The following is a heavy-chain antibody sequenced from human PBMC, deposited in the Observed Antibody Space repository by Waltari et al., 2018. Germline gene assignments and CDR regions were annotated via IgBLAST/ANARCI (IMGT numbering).Heavy chain of an antibody. J-gene: IGHJ5*02. CDR2: IYHSGST. D-gene: IGHD6-6*01. V-gene: IGHV4-38-2*02. CDR1: GYSISSGYY. CDR3: ARDRRGQLDGWFDP. Sequence: QVQLQESGPGLVKPSETLSLTCAVSGYSISSGYYWGWIRQPPGKGLEWIGSIYHSGSTYYNPSLKSRVTISVDKSKNQFSLKLSSVTAADTAVYYCARDRRGQLDGWFDPWGQGTLVTVSS.